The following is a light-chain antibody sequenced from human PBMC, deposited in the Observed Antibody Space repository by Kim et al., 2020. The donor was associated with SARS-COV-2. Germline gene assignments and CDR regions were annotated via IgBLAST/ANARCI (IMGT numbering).Light chain of an antibody. CDR1: REDVGAYAY. CDR2: VVS. CDR3: SSYTISSTDV. J-gene: IGLJ1*01. V-gene: IGLV2-14*01. Sequence: GESITTSCTGPREDVGAYAYVSWYQQQPGKAPKLLIYVVSDRPTGVSNRFSVSKSGNTASLTISGLQPEDEADYYCSSYTISSTDVFGTGTKVTVL.